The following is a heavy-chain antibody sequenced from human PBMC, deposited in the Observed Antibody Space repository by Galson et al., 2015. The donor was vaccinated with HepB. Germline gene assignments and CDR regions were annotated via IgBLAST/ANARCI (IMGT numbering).Heavy chain of an antibody. Sequence: SLRLSCAASGFTASSNYMSWVRQAPGKGLEWVSVIYSGGSTYYADSVKGRFTISRDNSKNTLYLQMNSLRAEDTAVYYCARGKKVAGLDYWGQGTLVTVSS. CDR1: GFTASSNY. V-gene: IGHV3-53*01. CDR2: IYSGGST. CDR3: ARGKKVAGLDY. D-gene: IGHD6-19*01. J-gene: IGHJ4*02.